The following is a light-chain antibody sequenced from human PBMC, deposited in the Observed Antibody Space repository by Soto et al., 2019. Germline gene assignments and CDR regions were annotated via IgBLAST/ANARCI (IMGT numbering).Light chain of an antibody. Sequence: QSVLTQPASVSGSPGQSITISCTGTSSDGGGYNYVSWYQQHPGKAPKLMIYDVSNRPSGVSNRFSGSKSGNTASLTISGLQAEDEADYYCSSYTSSSTPVLFGGGTKLTVL. CDR2: DVS. V-gene: IGLV2-14*01. CDR3: SSYTSSSTPVL. J-gene: IGLJ2*01. CDR1: SSDGGGYNY.